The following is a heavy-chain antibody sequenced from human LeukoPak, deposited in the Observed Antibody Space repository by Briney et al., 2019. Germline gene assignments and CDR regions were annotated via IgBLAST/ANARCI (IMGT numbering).Heavy chain of an antibody. CDR3: ARGGDSSGYYYGVTNY. J-gene: IGHJ4*02. CDR1: GFTFSSYE. V-gene: IGHV3-48*03. Sequence: GGSLRLSCAASGFTFSSYEMNWVRQAPGKGLEWVSYISSSGSTIYYADSVRGRFTISRDNAKNSLYLQMNSLRAEDTAVYYCARGGDSSGYYYGVTNYWGQGTLVTVSS. CDR2: ISSSGSTI. D-gene: IGHD3-22*01.